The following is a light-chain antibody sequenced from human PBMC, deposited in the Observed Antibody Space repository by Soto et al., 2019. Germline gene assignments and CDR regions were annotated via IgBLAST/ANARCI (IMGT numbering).Light chain of an antibody. CDR2: GAS. Sequence: DIVLTQSPGTLSLSPGARATLSCRASQSVSSSYLAWYQQKPGQAPRHLIYGASSRATGIPDRFSGSGSGTDFTLTISRLEPEDFAVYYCQQYGSSPYTFGQGTKLDIK. V-gene: IGKV3-20*01. CDR1: QSVSSSY. CDR3: QQYGSSPYT. J-gene: IGKJ2*01.